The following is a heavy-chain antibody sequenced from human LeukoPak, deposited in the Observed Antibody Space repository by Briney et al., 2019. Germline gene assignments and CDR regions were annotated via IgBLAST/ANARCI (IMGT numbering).Heavy chain of an antibody. CDR1: GGSISSSSYY. Sequence: SETLSLTCTVSGGSISSSSYYWGWIRQPPGKGLEWIGNIYYSGSTYYNPSLESRVTISVDTSKNQFSLNLRSATAADTAVYYCARGDILTGYSYWGQGTLVTVSS. CDR3: ARGDILTGYSY. V-gene: IGHV4-39*01. CDR2: IYYSGST. D-gene: IGHD3-9*01. J-gene: IGHJ4*02.